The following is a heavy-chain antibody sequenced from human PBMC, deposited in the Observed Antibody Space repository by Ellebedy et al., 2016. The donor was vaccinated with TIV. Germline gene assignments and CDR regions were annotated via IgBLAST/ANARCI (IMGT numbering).Heavy chain of an antibody. D-gene: IGHD2-2*01. CDR2: INHSGST. Sequence: MPGGSLRLSCAVYGGSFSGYYWSWIRQPPGKGLEWIGEINHSGSTNYNPSLKSRVTISVDTSKNQFSLKLSSLTAADTAVYYCARAHCSSTSCPNFDYWGQGTLVTVSS. CDR1: GGSFSGYY. J-gene: IGHJ4*02. CDR3: ARAHCSSTSCPNFDY. V-gene: IGHV4-34*01.